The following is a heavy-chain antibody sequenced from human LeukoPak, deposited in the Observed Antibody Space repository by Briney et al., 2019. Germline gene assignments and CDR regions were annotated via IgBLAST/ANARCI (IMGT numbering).Heavy chain of an antibody. D-gene: IGHD3-10*01. Sequence: GGSLRLSCAASGFTFSGYWMHWVRQAPGKGLLWASRINSDGSSTAYADSVKGRFTISRDNAKNTLYLQMNSLRAEDTAVYYCARDPRVTDYGSGSYYNVDFDYWGQGTLVTVSS. CDR3: ARDPRVTDYGSGSYYNVDFDY. CDR1: GFTFSGYW. CDR2: INSDGSST. V-gene: IGHV3-74*01. J-gene: IGHJ4*02.